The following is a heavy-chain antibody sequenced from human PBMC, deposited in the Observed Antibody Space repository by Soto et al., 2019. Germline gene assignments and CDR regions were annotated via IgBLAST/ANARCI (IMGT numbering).Heavy chain of an antibody. J-gene: IGHJ5*02. D-gene: IGHD3-3*01. V-gene: IGHV1-69*13. CDR3: ARPIFGVVIGRHPNWFDP. Sequence: SVKVSCKASGGTFSSYAISWVRQAPGQGLEWMGGIIPIFGTANYAQKFQGRVTITADESTSTAYMELSSLRSEDTAVYYCARPIFGVVIGRHPNWFDPWGQGTLVTVSS. CDR2: IIPIFGTA. CDR1: GGTFSSYA.